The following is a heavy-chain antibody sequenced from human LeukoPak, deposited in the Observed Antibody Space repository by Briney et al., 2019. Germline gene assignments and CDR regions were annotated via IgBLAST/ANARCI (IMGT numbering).Heavy chain of an antibody. CDR1: GFTFSSYW. J-gene: IGHJ4*02. CDR3: VRDRGTYRPIDY. CDR2: ISYTGTYI. Sequence: GGSLRLSCAASGFTFSSYWMNWVRQAPGKGLEWVSSISYTGTYIYYADSVKGRFTVSRDNAQNSVYLQMNSLRVEDTAIYYCVRDRGTYRPIDYWGQGTLVTVSS. V-gene: IGHV3-21*04. D-gene: IGHD1-26*01.